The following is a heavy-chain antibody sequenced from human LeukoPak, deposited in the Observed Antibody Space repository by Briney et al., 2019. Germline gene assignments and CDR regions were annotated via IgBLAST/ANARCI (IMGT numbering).Heavy chain of an antibody. J-gene: IGHJ4*02. CDR3: ARGYCSGGSCYSVNY. D-gene: IGHD2-15*01. V-gene: IGHV1-2*02. CDR2: INPNSGGT. Sequence: ASVKVSCKASGYTFTGYYMHWVRQAPGQGLEWMGWINPNSGGTSYAQKFQGRVTMTRDTSISTAYMELSRLRSDDTAVYYCARGYCSGGSCYSVNYWGQGTLVTVSS. CDR1: GYTFTGYY.